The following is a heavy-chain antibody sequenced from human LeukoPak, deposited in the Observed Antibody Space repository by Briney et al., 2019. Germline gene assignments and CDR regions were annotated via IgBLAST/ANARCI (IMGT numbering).Heavy chain of an antibody. Sequence: SETLSLTCTVSGGSISSYYWSWIRQPPGKGLEWIGYIYHSGSTFYNPSLKSRVTISVDKSKNQFPLKLSSVTAADTAVYYCARGDGLSPGRLWDYWGQGTLVTVSS. V-gene: IGHV4-59*12. CDR2: IYHSGST. J-gene: IGHJ4*02. CDR3: ARGDGLSPGRLWDY. D-gene: IGHD3/OR15-3a*01. CDR1: GGSISSYY.